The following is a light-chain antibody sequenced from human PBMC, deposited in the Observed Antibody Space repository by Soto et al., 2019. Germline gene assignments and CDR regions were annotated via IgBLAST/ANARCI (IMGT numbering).Light chain of an antibody. CDR3: SSYAGRNSVV. V-gene: IGLV2-8*01. CDR1: SSDVGGYNF. J-gene: IGLJ2*01. CDR2: EVS. Sequence: QSALTQPPSASGSPGQSVTISCTGTSSDVGGYNFVSWYQQHPGKAPKLMIYEVSKRPSGVPDRFSGSKSGNTASLTVSGLQAEDEADYSCSSYAGRNSVVFGGGTKVTVL.